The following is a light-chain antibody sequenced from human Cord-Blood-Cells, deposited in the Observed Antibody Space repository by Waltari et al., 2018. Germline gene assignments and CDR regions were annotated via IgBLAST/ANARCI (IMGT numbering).Light chain of an antibody. CDR3: QQYGSSPLT. CDR2: GAS. V-gene: IGKV3-20*01. Sequence: IVLTQYPGTLSLSPGERATLSCRASPSVSSSYLAWYQQKPGQAPRILIYGASSRATGIPDRLSGSGSGTDFTLTISRLEPEDFAVYYCQQYGSSPLTFGGGTKVEIK. J-gene: IGKJ4*01. CDR1: PSVSSSY.